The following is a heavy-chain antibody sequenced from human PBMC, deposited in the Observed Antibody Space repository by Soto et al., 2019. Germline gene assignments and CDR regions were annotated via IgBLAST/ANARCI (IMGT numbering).Heavy chain of an antibody. J-gene: IGHJ4*02. CDR3: ARWDYGDYARFDY. CDR1: GYTFTSHD. V-gene: IGHV1-8*01. CDR2: MNPNSGNT. D-gene: IGHD4-17*01. Sequence: QVQLVQSGAEVKKSGASVKVSCKASGYTFTSHDINWVRQATGQGLEWMGWMNPNSGNTGYAQKFQGRVNMTRNTSISTAYMELSSLRSEDTAVYYGARWDYGDYARFDYWGQGTLVTVSS.